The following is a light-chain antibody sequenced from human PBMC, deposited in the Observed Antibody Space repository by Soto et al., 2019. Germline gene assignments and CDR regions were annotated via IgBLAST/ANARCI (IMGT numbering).Light chain of an antibody. V-gene: IGKV1-39*01. CDR3: QQSYSTPRT. CDR2: AAS. J-gene: IGKJ1*01. Sequence: DIPMTQSPSSLSASVGDRVTLTCRARQSVSSYLNWYQQKPGKAPKLLIYAASSLQRWVPSRFSGSGSGTDFTLTISSLQPEDFATYYCQQSYSTPRTFGQGTKVEIK. CDR1: QSVSSY.